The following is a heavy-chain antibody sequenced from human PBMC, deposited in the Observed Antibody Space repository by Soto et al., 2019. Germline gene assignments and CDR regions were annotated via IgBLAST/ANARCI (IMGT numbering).Heavy chain of an antibody. CDR2: TYYRSKWYN. CDR1: GDSVSSNSAA. Sequence: PSQTLSLTCVISGDSVSSNSAAWNWIRQSPSRGLEWLGRTYYRSKWYNDYAVSVKSRITINPDTSKNQFSLQLNSVTPEDTAVYYCARGETLDGSYGHYYFDYWGQGTLVTVSS. CDR3: ARGETLDGSYGHYYFDY. D-gene: IGHD1-26*01. V-gene: IGHV6-1*01. J-gene: IGHJ4*02.